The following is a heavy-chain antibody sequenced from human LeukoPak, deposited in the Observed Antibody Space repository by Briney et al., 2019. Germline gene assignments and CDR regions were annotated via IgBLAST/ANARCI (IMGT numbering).Heavy chain of an antibody. Sequence: GGSLRLSCAASGFSFSNYGMHWVRQAPGKGLEWVTFIRNDESNKYYADSVRGRFSISRDNSKNTLYLQMSSLRGEDTAVYYCAKVSSGWSLDYWGQGTLVTVSS. CDR3: AKVSSGWSLDY. V-gene: IGHV3-30*02. CDR2: IRNDESNK. J-gene: IGHJ4*02. CDR1: GFSFSNYG. D-gene: IGHD6-19*01.